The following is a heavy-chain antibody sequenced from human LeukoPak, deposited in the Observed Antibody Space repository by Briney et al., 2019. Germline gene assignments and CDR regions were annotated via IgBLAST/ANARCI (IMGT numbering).Heavy chain of an antibody. D-gene: IGHD2-2*01. J-gene: IGHJ4*02. CDR1: GFTVSTYY. CDR2: IYSGGST. V-gene: IGHV3-53*01. Sequence: SGGSLSHSCAASGFTVSTYYMTWVRQAPGKGLECVSVIYSGGSTYYADSVKGRFTVSRDNSKNTLYLQMNSLRAEDTAMYYCARGLGYCTSTTCLLPLEYWGRETMITASS. CDR3: ARGLGYCTSTTCLLPLEY.